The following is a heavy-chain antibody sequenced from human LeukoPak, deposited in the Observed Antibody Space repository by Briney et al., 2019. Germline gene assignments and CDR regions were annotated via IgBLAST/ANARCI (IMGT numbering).Heavy chain of an antibody. D-gene: IGHD2-15*01. V-gene: IGHV4-61*02. CDR2: IYTSGST. J-gene: IGHJ4*02. CDR1: GGSISSGSYY. CDR3: AREGRYCSGGSCPIDY. Sequence: SQTLSLTCTVSGGSISSGSYYWSWLRQPAGTGLEWIGRIYTSGSTNYNPSLKSRVTISVDTSKNQFSLKLSSVTAADTAVYYCAREGRYCSGGSCPIDYWGQGTLVTVSS.